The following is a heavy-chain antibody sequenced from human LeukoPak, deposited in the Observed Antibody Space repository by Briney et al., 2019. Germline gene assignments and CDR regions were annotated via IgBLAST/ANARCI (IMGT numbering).Heavy chain of an antibody. D-gene: IGHD6-13*01. CDR2: TYYRSKWYN. Sequence: SQTLSLTCAISGDSVSSDSASWNRLRQSPSRGLEWLGRTYYRSKWYNDYAVSLKSRININPDTSKNHFSLQLNSVTPEDTAVYYCTRNYGSSWLDTWGQGTLVTVSS. CDR3: TRNYGSSWLDT. CDR1: GDSVSSDSAS. V-gene: IGHV6-1*01. J-gene: IGHJ5*02.